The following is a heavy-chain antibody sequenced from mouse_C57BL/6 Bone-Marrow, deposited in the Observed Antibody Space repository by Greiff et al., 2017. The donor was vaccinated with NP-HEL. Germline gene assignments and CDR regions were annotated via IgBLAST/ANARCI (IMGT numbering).Heavy chain of an antibody. CDR1: GYTFTSYW. CDR3: ADEDWYFDD. CDR2: IDPSDSYT. J-gene: IGHJ1*03. V-gene: IGHV1-50*01. Sequence: QVQLQQPGAELVKPGASVKLSCKASGYTFTSYWMQWVKQRPGQGLEWIGEIDPSDSYTNYNQKFKGKATLTVDTSSSTAYMQLSSLTSEDSAVYYCADEDWYFDDWGTGTTVTVSS.